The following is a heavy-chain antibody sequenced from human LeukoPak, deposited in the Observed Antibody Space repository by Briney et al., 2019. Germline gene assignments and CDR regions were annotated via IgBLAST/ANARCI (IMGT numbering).Heavy chain of an antibody. D-gene: IGHD2-2*01. V-gene: IGHV4-31*03. J-gene: IGHJ4*02. Sequence: NSSETLSLTCTVSGGSISSGGYYWSWLRQHPGKGLEWIVYIYYSGSTYYNPSLKSRVTISVDTSKNQFSLKLSSVTAADTAVYYCARGYEGIYCSSTSCSRTQAFDYWGQGTLVTVSS. CDR1: GGSISSGGYY. CDR2: IYYSGST. CDR3: ARGYEGIYCSSTSCSRTQAFDY.